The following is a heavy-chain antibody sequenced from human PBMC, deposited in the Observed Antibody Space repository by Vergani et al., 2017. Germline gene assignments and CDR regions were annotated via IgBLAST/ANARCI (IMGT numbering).Heavy chain of an antibody. CDR3: ARDLRIAAAGTGFLWY. V-gene: IGHV1-69*09. J-gene: IGHJ4*02. D-gene: IGHD6-13*01. CDR1: GYTFTSYY. CDR2: IIPIIGIA. Sequence: QVQLVQSGAEVKKPGASVKVSCKASGYTFTSYYMHWVRQAPGQGLEWMGRIIPIIGIANYAQKFQGRVTITADKSTSTAYMELSSLRSEDTAVYYCARDLRIAAAGTGFLWYWGQGTLVTVSS.